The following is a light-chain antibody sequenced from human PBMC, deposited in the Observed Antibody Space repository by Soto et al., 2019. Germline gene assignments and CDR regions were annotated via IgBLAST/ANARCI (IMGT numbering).Light chain of an antibody. CDR1: QGVSRK. CDR3: QQRSNWPPT. J-gene: IGKJ3*01. Sequence: DIVMTQSPATLSVAPGERVTFSCRASQGVSRKLAWYQHKPGQAPRLLISGASTGATGIPARFSGSGSGTDFTLTISSLEPEDFAVYYCQQRSNWPPTFGPGTKVDIK. CDR2: GAS. V-gene: IGKV3-11*01.